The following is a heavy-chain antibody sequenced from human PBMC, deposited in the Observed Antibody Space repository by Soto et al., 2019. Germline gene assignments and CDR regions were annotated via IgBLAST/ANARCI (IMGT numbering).Heavy chain of an antibody. V-gene: IGHV1-3*01. J-gene: IGHJ6*02. D-gene: IGHD3-22*01. Sequence: ASVKVSCKASGYTFTSYAMHWVRQAPGQRLEWMGWINAGNGNTKYSQKFQGRVTITRDTSASTAYMELSSLRSEDTAVYYCARETIYDISGYYYYYYGMDVWGQGTTVTGSS. CDR3: ARETIYDISGYYYYYYGMDV. CDR2: INAGNGNT. CDR1: GYTFTSYA.